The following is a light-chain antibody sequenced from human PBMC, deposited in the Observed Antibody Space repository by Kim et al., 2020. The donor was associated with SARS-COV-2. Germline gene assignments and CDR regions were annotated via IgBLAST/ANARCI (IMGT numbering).Light chain of an antibody. Sequence: NFMLTQPHSMSESPGKTVTISCTRSGGDIDSNYVQWYQQRPGSAPTTVIYEDRQRPSGVPPRFSGSIDSSSNSAFLTISGLQTDDEADYYCQSYDSDTRWVFGGGTRLTAL. CDR3: QSYDSDTRWV. CDR2: EDR. CDR1: GGDIDSNY. V-gene: IGLV6-57*03. J-gene: IGLJ3*02.